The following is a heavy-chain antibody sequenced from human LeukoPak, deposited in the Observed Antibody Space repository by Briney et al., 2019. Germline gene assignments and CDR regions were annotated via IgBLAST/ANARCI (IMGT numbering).Heavy chain of an antibody. CDR1: GFTFSSYG. J-gene: IGHJ3*02. D-gene: IGHD1-26*01. CDR3: ARSGRGGAFDI. V-gene: IGHV3-74*01. Sequence: TGGSLRLSCAASGFTFSSYGMSWVRQAPGKGLVWVSRIYSEGSRTTYADSVRGRFTISGDHAKNTLYLQMSSLRADDAAVYYCARSGRGGAFDIWGEGTMVTVSS. CDR2: IYSEGSRT.